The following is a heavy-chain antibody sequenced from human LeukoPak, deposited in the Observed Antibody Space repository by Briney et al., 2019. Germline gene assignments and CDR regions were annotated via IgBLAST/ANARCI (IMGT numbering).Heavy chain of an antibody. CDR2: ISSSGSTI. V-gene: IGHV3-11*01. CDR1: GFTFSDYY. CDR3: ARGRITGTTGAFDI. J-gene: IGHJ3*02. D-gene: IGHD1-7*01. Sequence: GGSLRLSCAASGFTFSDYYMSWIRQAPGKGLEWVSYISSSGSTIYYADSVKGRFTISRDNAENSLYLQMNSLRAEDTAVYYCARGRITGTTGAFDIWGQGTMVTVSS.